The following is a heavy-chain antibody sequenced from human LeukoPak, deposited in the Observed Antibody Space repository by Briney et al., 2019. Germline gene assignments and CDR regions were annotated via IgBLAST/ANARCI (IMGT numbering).Heavy chain of an antibody. CDR3: ARADSGWYQRYFDY. CDR1: GYNFTGYY. V-gene: IGHV1-2*02. J-gene: IGHJ4*02. Sequence: ASVKVSCKASGYNFTGYYMHWVRQAPGQGLEWMGWINPNSGGTNYAQKFQGRVTMTRDTSISTAYMELSRLRSDDTAVYYCARADSGWYQRYFDYWGQGTLVTVSS. CDR2: INPNSGGT. D-gene: IGHD6-19*01.